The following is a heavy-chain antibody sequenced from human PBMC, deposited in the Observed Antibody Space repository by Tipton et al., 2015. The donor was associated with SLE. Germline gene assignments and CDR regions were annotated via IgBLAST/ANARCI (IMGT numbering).Heavy chain of an antibody. CDR2: IYHSGST. CDR3: ARGTLEGPLDMDV. CDR1: GGSISSYH. Sequence: TLSLTCTVSGGSISSYHWNWIRQPPGKGLEWIGYIYHSGSTSYNPSLKSRVTISIDTSKTHFSLKLSSVTPADTAVYYCARGTLEGPLDMDVWGKGTTVTVSS. J-gene: IGHJ6*03. V-gene: IGHV4-59*01.